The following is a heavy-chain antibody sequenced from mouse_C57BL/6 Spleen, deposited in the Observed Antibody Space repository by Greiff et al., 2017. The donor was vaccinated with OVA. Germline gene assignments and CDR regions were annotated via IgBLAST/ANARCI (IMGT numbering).Heavy chain of an antibody. J-gene: IGHJ3*01. V-gene: IGHV3-6*01. CDR3: ARGGYDYSAWFAY. CDR2: ISYDGSN. CDR1: GYSITSGYY. D-gene: IGHD2-4*01. Sequence: EVHLVESGPGLVKPSQSLSLTCSVTGYSITSGYYWNWIRQFPGNKLEWMGYISYDGSNNYNPSLKNRISITRDTSKNQFFLKLNSVTTEDTATYYCARGGYDYSAWFAYWGQGTLVTVSA.